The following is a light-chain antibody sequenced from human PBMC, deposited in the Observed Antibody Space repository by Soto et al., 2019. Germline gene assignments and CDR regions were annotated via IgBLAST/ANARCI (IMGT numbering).Light chain of an antibody. CDR3: QQSNNWPKT. CDR2: DAS. J-gene: IGKJ1*01. V-gene: IGKV3-15*01. CDR1: QNVYNN. Sequence: EIVMTQSPATLSVSQGEGATLSCKASQNVYNNLAWYQQRPGQPPRLLISDASTRAAGISARFSGSGSGTEFTLTISSLQSEDFAVYFCQQSNNWPKTFGQGTKV.